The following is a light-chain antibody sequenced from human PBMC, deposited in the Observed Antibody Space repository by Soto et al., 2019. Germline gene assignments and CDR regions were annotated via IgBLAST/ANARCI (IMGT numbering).Light chain of an antibody. V-gene: IGKV3D-20*02. CDR1: PSVSGSN. CDR3: QHRSNWPPIT. J-gene: IGKJ5*01. CDR2: GAS. Sequence: EIVLTQSPGTLSLSPGERATLSCRASPSVSGSNLAWYQQQPGQAPRLVIYGASSRATGIPDRFSGSGSGTDFTLTISSLEPEDFAVYYCQHRSNWPPITFGQGTRRENK.